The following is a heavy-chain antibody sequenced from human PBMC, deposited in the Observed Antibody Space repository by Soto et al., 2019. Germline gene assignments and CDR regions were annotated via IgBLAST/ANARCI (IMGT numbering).Heavy chain of an antibody. CDR3: ARAAPRYCSGGSCYSGRDD. V-gene: IGHV4-34*01. Sequence: SETLSLTCAVYGGSFSVYYWSWIRQPPGKGLEWIGEINHSGSTNYNPSLKSRVTISVDTSKNQFSLKLSSVTAADTAVYYCARAAPRYCSGGSCYSGRDDWGQGTLVTVSS. CDR1: GGSFSVYY. CDR2: INHSGST. J-gene: IGHJ4*02. D-gene: IGHD2-15*01.